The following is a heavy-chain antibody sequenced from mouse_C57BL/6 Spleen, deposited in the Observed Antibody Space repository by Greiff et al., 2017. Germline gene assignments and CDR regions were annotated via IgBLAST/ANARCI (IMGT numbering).Heavy chain of an antibody. CDR2: IDPSDSET. CDR3: ARGQLGRDAMDY. Sequence: QVQLQQPGAELVRPGSSVKLSCKASGYTFTSYWMHWVKQRPIQGLEWIGNIDPSDSETHYNQKFKDKATLTVDQSSSTAYMQLSSLASGDSAVYNCARGQLGRDAMDYWGQGTSVSVSS. V-gene: IGHV1-52*01. CDR1: GYTFTSYW. J-gene: IGHJ4*01. D-gene: IGHD4-1*02.